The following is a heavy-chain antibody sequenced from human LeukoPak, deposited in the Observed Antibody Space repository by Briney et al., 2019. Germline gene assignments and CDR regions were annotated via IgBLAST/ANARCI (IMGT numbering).Heavy chain of an antibody. J-gene: IGHJ4*02. D-gene: IGHD3-22*01. V-gene: IGHV3-53*01. Sequence: PGGSLRLSCAASGFTFSSYAMSWVRQAPGEGLEWVSVIYSGGSTYYADSVKGRFTISRDNSKNTLYLQMNSLRAEDTAVYYCARGRQYYDSSGYGLYYFDYWGQGTLVTVSS. CDR1: GFTFSSYA. CDR2: IYSGGST. CDR3: ARGRQYYDSSGYGLYYFDY.